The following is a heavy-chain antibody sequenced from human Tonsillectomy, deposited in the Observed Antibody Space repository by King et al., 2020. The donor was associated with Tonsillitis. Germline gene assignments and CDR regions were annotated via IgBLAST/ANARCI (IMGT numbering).Heavy chain of an antibody. CDR3: ALLGIWDAFDI. CDR2: IKQDGSEK. Sequence: VQLVESGGGLVQPGGSLRLSCAASGFTFSSYWMSWVRQAPGKGLEWVANIKQDGSEKYYVDSVKGRFTISRENAKNSLYLQMNSLRAEDTAVYYCALLGIWDAFDIWGQGTMVTVSS. J-gene: IGHJ3*02. V-gene: IGHV3-7*01. CDR1: GFTFSSYW. D-gene: IGHD7-27*01.